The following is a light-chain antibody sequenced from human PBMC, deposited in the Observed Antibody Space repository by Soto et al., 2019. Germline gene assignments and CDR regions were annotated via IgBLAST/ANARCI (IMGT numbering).Light chain of an antibody. CDR1: SSNIGAGYD. Sequence: QSVLTLPPSVSGAPGQRVTISCTGRSSNIGAGYDVHWYQQLPGTAPKLLIYGNSNRPSGVPDRFSGSKSGTSASLAITGLEAEDEADYYCQSYDSSLSGWVFGGGTKVTVL. V-gene: IGLV1-40*01. J-gene: IGLJ3*02. CDR3: QSYDSSLSGWV. CDR2: GNS.